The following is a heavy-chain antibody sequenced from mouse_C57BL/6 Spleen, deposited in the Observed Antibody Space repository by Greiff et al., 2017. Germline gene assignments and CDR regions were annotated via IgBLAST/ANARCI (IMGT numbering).Heavy chain of an antibody. Sequence: QVQLQPPGAELVMPGASVKLSCKASGYTFTSYWMHWVKQRPGQGLEWIGEIDPSDSYTNYNQKFKGKSTLTVDKSSSTAYMQLSSLTSEDSAVYYCVRGDGSNFDYWGQGTTLTVSS. CDR2: IDPSDSYT. CDR3: VRGDGSNFDY. CDR1: GYTFTSYW. V-gene: IGHV1-69*01. J-gene: IGHJ2*01. D-gene: IGHD1-1*01.